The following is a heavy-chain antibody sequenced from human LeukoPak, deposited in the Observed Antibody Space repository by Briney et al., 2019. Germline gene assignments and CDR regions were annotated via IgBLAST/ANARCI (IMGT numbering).Heavy chain of an antibody. D-gene: IGHD7-27*01. CDR2: IIPIFGTA. J-gene: IGHJ4*02. CDR3: ASNPPKTGDFNY. V-gene: IGHV1-69*05. Sequence: SVKVSCKASGGTFSSYAISWVRQAPGQGLEWMGGIIPIFGTANYAQKFQGRVTMTRDTSISTAYMELSSLRSEDTAVYYCASNPPKTGDFNYWGQGTLVTVSS. CDR1: GGTFSSYA.